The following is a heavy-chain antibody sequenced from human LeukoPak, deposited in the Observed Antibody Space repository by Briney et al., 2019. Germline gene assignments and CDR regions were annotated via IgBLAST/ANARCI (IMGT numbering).Heavy chain of an antibody. Sequence: PPETLSLTCTVSGGSISSYYWSWIRQPAGKGLEWIGRIYTSGSTNYNPSLKSRVTMSVDTSKNQFSLKLSSVTAADTAVYYCAREAAARPLSYYYYMDVWGKGTTVTVSS. V-gene: IGHV4-4*07. CDR3: AREAAARPLSYYYYMDV. CDR1: GGSISSYY. J-gene: IGHJ6*03. D-gene: IGHD6-6*01. CDR2: IYTSGST.